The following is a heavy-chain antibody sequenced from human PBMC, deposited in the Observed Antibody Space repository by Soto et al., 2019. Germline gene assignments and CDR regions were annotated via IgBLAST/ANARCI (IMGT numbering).Heavy chain of an antibody. V-gene: IGHV1-8*01. Sequence: QVQLVQSGAEVKKPGASVKVSCKASGYTFTSYDINWVRQATGQGLEWMGWMNPNSGNTGYAQKFQGRVTMTRNTSHSTAYSEMSSLRSEDMGVYYCARGEDIVLVPAAIGWFDPGGQGTLVTVSS. CDR2: MNPNSGNT. D-gene: IGHD2-2*01. CDR3: ARGEDIVLVPAAIGWFDP. J-gene: IGHJ5*02. CDR1: GYTFTSYD.